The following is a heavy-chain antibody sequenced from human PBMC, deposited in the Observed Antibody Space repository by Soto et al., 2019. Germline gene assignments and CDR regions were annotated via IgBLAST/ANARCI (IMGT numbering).Heavy chain of an antibody. D-gene: IGHD2-15*01. Sequence: EVQLVESGGGLVQPGGSLRLSCAASGFDVSSNYMSWVRQAPGKGLEWVSLIYSGGTTYYADSVKGRFTISRHSSKNTLYLQMNSLGVEDTAVDYCAGGTYGWGQGTMVTVSA. V-gene: IGHV3-53*04. CDR3: AGGTYG. CDR1: GFDVSSNY. J-gene: IGHJ3*01. CDR2: IYSGGTT.